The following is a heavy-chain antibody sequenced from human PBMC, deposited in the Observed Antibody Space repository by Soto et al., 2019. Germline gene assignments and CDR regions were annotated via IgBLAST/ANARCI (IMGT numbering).Heavy chain of an antibody. J-gene: IGHJ4*02. CDR1: GYTFTKYG. CDR2: ISADNDNT. CDR3: ARGTSGYDYGLFDF. V-gene: IGHV1-18*01. Sequence: VQLVQSGGEVRKPGASVTVSCRASGYTFTKYGISWVRQAPGQGLEGMGWISADNDNTNYAQNLQGRVTMTTDTSTSTAYMQLRSRRSDDTAVYFCARGTSGYDYGLFDFWGQGTLVTVSS. D-gene: IGHD5-12*01.